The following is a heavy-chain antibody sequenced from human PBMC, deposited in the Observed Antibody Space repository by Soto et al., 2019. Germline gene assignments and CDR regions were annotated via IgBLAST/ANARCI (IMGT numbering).Heavy chain of an antibody. V-gene: IGHV1-69*12. D-gene: IGHD3-22*01. CDR3: AVTMTNYYYYGMDV. CDR1: GVTFSSYA. CDR2: INPIFGIA. J-gene: IGHJ6*02. Sequence: VQLLQSGAEVKKPGSSVKVSCKASGVTFSSYAISWVRQAPGQGLEWMGGINPIFGIADYAQKFKGRVTITAGESTSTAYMELSSLRSEDTAVYYCAVTMTNYYYYGMDVWGQGTTVTVSS.